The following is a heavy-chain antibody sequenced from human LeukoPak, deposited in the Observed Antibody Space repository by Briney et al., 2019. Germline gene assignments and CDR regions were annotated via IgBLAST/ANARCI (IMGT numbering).Heavy chain of an antibody. CDR3: VGNGYYALDS. CDR2: IYHSGGT. V-gene: IGHV4-4*02. D-gene: IGHD2/OR15-2a*01. J-gene: IGHJ4*02. CDR1: GDSINSFDW. Sequence: PSETLSLTCAVSGDSINSFDWWSWVRLSPARGLEWIGEIYHSGGTNYNPSLKSRVTISIGKSKNQLSLKLTSVTAADAAVYFCVGNGYYALDSWGQGTLVTVSS.